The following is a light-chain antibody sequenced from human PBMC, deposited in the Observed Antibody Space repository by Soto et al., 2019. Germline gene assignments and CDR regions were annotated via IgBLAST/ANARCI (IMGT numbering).Light chain of an antibody. J-gene: IGKJ1*01. V-gene: IGKV3-15*01. CDR3: QQYNNWPWT. Sequence: VMTQSPATLSLSPGQRATLSSRASQSVSSNLAWYQQKPGQAPRLLIYGASTRAPGFPARFSGSGSGTDFTLTISSLQSEDFAVYYCQQYNNWPWTFGQGTKVDIK. CDR2: GAS. CDR1: QSVSSN.